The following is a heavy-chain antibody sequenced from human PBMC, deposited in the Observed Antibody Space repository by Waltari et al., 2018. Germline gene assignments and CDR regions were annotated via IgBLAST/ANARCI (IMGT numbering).Heavy chain of an antibody. V-gene: IGHV3-48*01. CDR2: MTRDERTI. CDR1: GFNFRVYS. J-gene: IGHJ3*01. Sequence: EVQLVESGGGLVQPGGSRRLSCAASGFNFRVYSMNWVRQAPGKGLGWVEYMTRDERTIYYADSVEGRFTISRDNAKGSVYLQMNSLRAEDTAVYYCARSVEGAFDVWGQGTMVTVSS. CDR3: ARSVEGAFDV.